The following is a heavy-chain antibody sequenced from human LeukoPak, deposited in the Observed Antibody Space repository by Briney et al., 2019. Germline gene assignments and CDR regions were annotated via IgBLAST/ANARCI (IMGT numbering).Heavy chain of an antibody. J-gene: IGHJ5*02. Sequence: SETLSLTCTVSGGSISSNFWSWIRQPPGRGLEWIGYILSIGSTRYNPSLKSRVIISIDTSKNQFSLKLSSVTAADTAVYYCARDGGITIFGVGNNWFDPWGQGTLVTVSS. CDR3: ARDGGITIFGVGNNWFDP. D-gene: IGHD3-3*01. CDR1: GGSISSNF. V-gene: IGHV4-4*08. CDR2: ILSIGST.